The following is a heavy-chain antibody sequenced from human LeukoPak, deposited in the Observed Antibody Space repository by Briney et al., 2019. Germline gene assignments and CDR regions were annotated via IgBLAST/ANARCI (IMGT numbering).Heavy chain of an antibody. D-gene: IGHD6-13*01. Sequence: PGGSLRLSCAASGFSFSTYAMSWVRQSAGKGLEWVSGVSASGGNIYYADSVRGQFTISRDNSKNTLYLLMSSLTAEDTAVYYCAKDSQQSNNAYYYFDSRGQGTRVTVSS. J-gene: IGHJ4*02. V-gene: IGHV3-23*01. CDR3: AKDSQQSNNAYYYFDS. CDR1: GFSFSTYA. CDR2: VSASGGNI.